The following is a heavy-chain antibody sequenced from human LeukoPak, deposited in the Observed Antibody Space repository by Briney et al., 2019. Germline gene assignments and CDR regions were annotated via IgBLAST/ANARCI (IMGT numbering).Heavy chain of an antibody. J-gene: IGHJ1*01. D-gene: IGHD2-2*01. CDR3: ARVVPAAEYFQH. CDR2: ISSNGGST. Sequence: GGSLRLSCAASGFTFSSYAMHWVRQAPGKGLEYVSAISSNGGSTYYANSVKGRFTISRDNCKSTLYLQMGSLRAEDMAVYYCARVVPAAEYFQHWGQGTLVTVSS. CDR1: GFTFSSYA. V-gene: IGHV3-64*01.